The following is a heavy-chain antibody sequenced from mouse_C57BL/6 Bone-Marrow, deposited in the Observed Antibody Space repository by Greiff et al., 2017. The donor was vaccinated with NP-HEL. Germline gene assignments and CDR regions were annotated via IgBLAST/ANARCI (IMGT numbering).Heavy chain of an antibody. Sequence: EVQLQQSGPELVKPGASVKISCKASGYTFTDYYMNWVKQSHGKSLEWIGDINPNNGGTSYNQKFKGKATLTVDKSSSTAYMELRSLTSEDSAVYYCAREGDYGRSCSWFAYWGQGTLVTVSA. V-gene: IGHV1-26*01. CDR3: AREGDYGRSCSWFAY. CDR2: INPNNGGT. J-gene: IGHJ3*01. D-gene: IGHD1-1*01. CDR1: GYTFTDYY.